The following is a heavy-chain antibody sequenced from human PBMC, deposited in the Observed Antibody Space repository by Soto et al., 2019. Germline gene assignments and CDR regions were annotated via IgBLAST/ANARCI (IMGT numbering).Heavy chain of an antibody. V-gene: IGHV1-69*06. CDR3: ARANPTKYYDYVWGDYRRGGMDV. Sequence: QLQLVQSGAEVKKPGSSVKVSCKASGGTFSAYAISWVRQAPGQGLEWMGGILPLSGTTNYTQWFQGRVTISADKSTSTAYMELSSLRSEDTAVYYCARANPTKYYDYVWGDYRRGGMDVWGQGTTVTVSS. J-gene: IGHJ6*02. CDR1: GGTFSAYA. CDR2: ILPLSGTT. D-gene: IGHD3-16*02.